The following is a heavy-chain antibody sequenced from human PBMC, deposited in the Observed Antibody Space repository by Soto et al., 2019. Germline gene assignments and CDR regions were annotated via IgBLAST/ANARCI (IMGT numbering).Heavy chain of an antibody. CDR3: SGGVGDAF. D-gene: IGHD1-26*01. CDR1: ESTVSRDW. CDR2: INQDGSEK. J-gene: IGHJ4*02. V-gene: IGHV3-7*04. Sequence: EVHLVESGGGLVQTGGSLRLSCAISESTVSRDWMNWVRQAPGKGLEWVAHINQDGSEKYYVDSVKGRFTISRDNAKKSLYLKMNSLRAGEAAMYSCSGGVGDAFWGQGTLVTVSS.